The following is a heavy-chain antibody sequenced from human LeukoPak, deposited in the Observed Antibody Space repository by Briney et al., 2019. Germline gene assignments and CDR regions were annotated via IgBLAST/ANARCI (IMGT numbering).Heavy chain of an antibody. CDR1: GFTFSRYS. Sequence: GGSLRLSCAVSGFTFSRYSVNWVRQAPGKGLEWVSSISNSSSHIYYADSVKRRFTISRDNAKNSLYLQMNSLRAGDTTVYYWAKNSGRNDYDISGSRYYFDYWGQGTLVTVSS. CDR3: AKNSGRNDYDISGSRYYFDY. CDR2: ISNSSSHI. J-gene: IGHJ4*02. V-gene: IGHV3-21*01. D-gene: IGHD3-22*01.